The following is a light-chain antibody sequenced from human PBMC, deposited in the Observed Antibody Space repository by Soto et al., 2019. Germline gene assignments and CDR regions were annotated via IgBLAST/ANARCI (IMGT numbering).Light chain of an antibody. Sequence: QSVLTQPRSVSGSPGQSVTISCTGTSTDVGGYSYVSWYQQHPGKAPRLMIYDVDKRPSGVPDRFSGSKSGNTASLTISGLQAEDEADYYRCSYAGIRNYVFEPGTKVTVL. CDR2: DVD. CDR3: CSYAGIRNYV. V-gene: IGLV2-11*01. J-gene: IGLJ1*01. CDR1: STDVGGYSY.